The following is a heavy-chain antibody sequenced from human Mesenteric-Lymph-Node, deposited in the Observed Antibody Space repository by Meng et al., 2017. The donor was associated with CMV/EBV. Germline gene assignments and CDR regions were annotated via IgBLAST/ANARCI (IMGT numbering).Heavy chain of an antibody. J-gene: IGHJ6*02. CDR1: GFTVSSNY. V-gene: IGHV3-53*01. CDR3: ARDSTTDCSSTSCHRGVYYYYYGMDV. Sequence: GGSLRLSCAASGFTVSSNYMSWVRQAPGKGLEWVSVIYSGGSTYYADSVKGRFTISRDNSKNTLYLQMNSLRAEDTAVYYCARDSTTDCSSTSCHRGVYYYYYGMDVWGQGTTVTVSS. CDR2: IYSGGST. D-gene: IGHD2-2*02.